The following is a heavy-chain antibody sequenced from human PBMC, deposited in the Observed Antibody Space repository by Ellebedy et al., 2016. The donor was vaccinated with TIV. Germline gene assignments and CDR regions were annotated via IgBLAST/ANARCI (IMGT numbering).Heavy chain of an antibody. CDR2: ISSNGGST. CDR1: GFTFSSYA. J-gene: IGHJ6*02. Sequence: GESLKISXSASGFTFSSYAMHWVRQAPGKGLEYVSAISSNGGSTYYADSVKGRFTISRDNSKNTLYLQMNGLTAEDTAVYYCARGGPAMARGVSYGMDVWGQGTTVTVSS. V-gene: IGHV3-64*04. D-gene: IGHD3-10*01. CDR3: ARGGPAMARGVSYGMDV.